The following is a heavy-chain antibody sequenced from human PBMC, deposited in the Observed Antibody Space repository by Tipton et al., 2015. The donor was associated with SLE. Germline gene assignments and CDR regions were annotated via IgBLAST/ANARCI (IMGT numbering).Heavy chain of an antibody. Sequence: TLSLTCTVSGGPISSGGYYWSWIRQHPGKGLEWIGYIYYSGSTYYNPSLKSRVTISVDTSKNQFSLKLSSVTAADTAVYYCARDIRAARDPSFDYWGQGTLVTASS. D-gene: IGHD6-25*01. V-gene: IGHV4-31*03. CDR1: GGPISSGGYY. CDR2: IYYSGST. J-gene: IGHJ4*02. CDR3: ARDIRAARDPSFDY.